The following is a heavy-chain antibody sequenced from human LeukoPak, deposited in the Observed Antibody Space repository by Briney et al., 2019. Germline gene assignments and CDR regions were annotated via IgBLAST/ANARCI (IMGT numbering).Heavy chain of an antibody. V-gene: IGHV4-39*07. CDR1: GGSISSSSYY. J-gene: IGHJ5*02. CDR2: IYHDGNT. D-gene: IGHD1-7*01. Sequence: SETLSLTCSVFGGSISSSSYYWCWIRQSPGKGLEWIASIYHDGNTFYNPSLKSRVAISVDTAKSQVSLRLRSVTAADTAVYYCAETNTQDWFDPWGQGTLVTVSS. CDR3: AETNTQDWFDP.